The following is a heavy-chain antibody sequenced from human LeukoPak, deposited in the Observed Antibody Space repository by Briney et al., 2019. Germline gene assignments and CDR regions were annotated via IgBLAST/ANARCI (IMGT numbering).Heavy chain of an antibody. J-gene: IGHJ4*02. D-gene: IGHD3-22*01. V-gene: IGHV3-30-3*01. CDR1: GFTFSSYA. Sequence: HPGGSLRLSCAASGFTFSSYAMHWVRQAPGKGLEWVAVISYDGSNKYYADSVKGRFTISRDNSKNTLYLQMNSLRAEDTAVYYCARDLRPFYDSSGYYYPFYDYWGQGTLVTVSS. CDR3: ARDLRPFYDSSGYYYPFYDY. CDR2: ISYDGSNK.